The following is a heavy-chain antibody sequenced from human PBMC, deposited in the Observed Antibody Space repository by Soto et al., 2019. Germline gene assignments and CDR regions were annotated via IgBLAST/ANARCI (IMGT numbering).Heavy chain of an antibody. V-gene: IGHV2-5*01. D-gene: IGHD1-26*01. Sequence: SGPTLVNPTQTLTLTCTFSGFSLSTSGVGVGWIRQPPGKALEWLALIYWNDDKRYSPSLKSRLTITKDTSKNQVVLTMTNMDPVDTATYYCAHTGVYSGSYPYYFDYWGQGTLVTVSS. CDR1: GFSLSTSGVG. CDR3: AHTGVYSGSYPYYFDY. CDR2: IYWNDDK. J-gene: IGHJ4*02.